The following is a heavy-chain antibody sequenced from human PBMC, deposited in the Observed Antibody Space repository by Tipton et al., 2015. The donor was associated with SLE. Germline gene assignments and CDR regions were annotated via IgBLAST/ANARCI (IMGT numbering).Heavy chain of an antibody. CDR3: ARSAPDSSSYPTFFDY. Sequence: TLSLTCSVSGASISRGSYYWTWVRQPAGKGLEWIGHVYTGGATTYNPSLESRVTISLDTSKNHFSLYLTSVTAADTAVYYCARSAPDSSSYPTFFDYWGQGTPATVSS. J-gene: IGHJ4*02. D-gene: IGHD3-22*01. CDR1: GASISRGSYY. V-gene: IGHV4-61*09. CDR2: VYTGGAT.